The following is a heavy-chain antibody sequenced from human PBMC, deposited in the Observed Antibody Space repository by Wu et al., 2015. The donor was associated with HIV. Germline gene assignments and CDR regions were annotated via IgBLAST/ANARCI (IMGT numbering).Heavy chain of an antibody. CDR2: ISAYNGNT. CDR3: ARDIRDFDWSYYLIDY. J-gene: IGHJ4*02. Sequence: QVQLVQSGAEVKKPGASVKVSCKASGYTFTSYGTSWVRQAPGQGLEWMGWISAYNGNTNYAQKLQGRVTMTTDTSTSTAYMELRSLRSDDTAVYYCARDIRDFDWSYYLIDYRGQGTLVTVSS. CDR1: GYTFTSYG. D-gene: IGHD3-9*01. V-gene: IGHV1-18*01.